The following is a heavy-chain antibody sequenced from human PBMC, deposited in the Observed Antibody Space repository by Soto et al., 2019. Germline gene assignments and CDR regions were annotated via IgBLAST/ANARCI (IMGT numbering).Heavy chain of an antibody. CDR2: ISYDGSNK. D-gene: IGHD2-15*01. CDR1: GFTFSSYA. Sequence: QVQLVESGGGVVQPGRSLRLSCAASGFTFSSYAMHWVRQAPGKGLEWVAVISYDGSNKYYADSVKGRFTISRDNSKNTLYMHMNSLRAEDTAVYYCARDLAPRDIVVVVAATFDLWGRGTLVTVSS. V-gene: IGHV3-30-3*01. J-gene: IGHJ2*01. CDR3: ARDLAPRDIVVVVAATFDL.